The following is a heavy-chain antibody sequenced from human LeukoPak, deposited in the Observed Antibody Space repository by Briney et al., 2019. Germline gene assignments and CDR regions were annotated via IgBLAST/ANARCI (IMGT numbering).Heavy chain of an antibody. CDR1: GWSFNDHY. V-gene: IGHV4-34*01. J-gene: IGHJ5*02. CDR2: INARGDT. Sequence: SETLSLTCAVYGWSFNDHYWNWIRKPPGKGLEWIGEINARGDTNFNPSLKSRVTISVDSSKNQFSLTIRSMIAADRPVYYCARGQEPAARGYNWFDPWGEGTLVTVSS. D-gene: IGHD2-2*01. CDR3: ARGQEPAARGYNWFDP.